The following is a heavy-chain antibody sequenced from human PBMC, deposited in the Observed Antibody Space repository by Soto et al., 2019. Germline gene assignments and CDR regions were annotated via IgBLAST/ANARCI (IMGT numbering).Heavy chain of an antibody. CDR1: GGTFSSYA. V-gene: IGHV1-69*06. CDR3: ARDLMGGHYYYGMDV. Sequence: SVKVSCKASGGTFSSYAISWVRQAPGQGLEWMGGIIPIFGTANYAQKFQGRVTITADKSTSTAYMELSSLRSEDTAVYYCARDLMGGHYYYGMDVWGQGTTVTVSS. D-gene: IGHD3-16*01. J-gene: IGHJ6*02. CDR2: IIPIFGTA.